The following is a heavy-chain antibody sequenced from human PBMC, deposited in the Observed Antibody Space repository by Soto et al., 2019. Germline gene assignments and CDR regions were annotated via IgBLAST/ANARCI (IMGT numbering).Heavy chain of an antibody. J-gene: IGHJ3*01. CDR3: ARSLPGTYGAFDL. CDR2: ISGDGSST. V-gene: IGHV3-74*01. Sequence: GGPLRLSGLCSEFKIRDSCMHCVRQIPGMGLVWVSRISGDGSSTNYADSVKGRFTISRDNAKNTVYLQIDSLRAEDTAVYYCARSLPGTYGAFDLWRQGTMVNGS. CDR1: EFKIRDSC. D-gene: IGHD1-7*01.